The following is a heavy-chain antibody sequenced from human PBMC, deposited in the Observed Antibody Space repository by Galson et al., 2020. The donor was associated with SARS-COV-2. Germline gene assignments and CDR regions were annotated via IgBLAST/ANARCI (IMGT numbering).Heavy chain of an antibody. Sequence: GESLKISCTTSGFTFSGSALHWVRQASGKGLEWVGQIAARVDNYATTYSASVRGRFIISRDESKNTVYLQMNSLRTEDTAVYYCSRRTPHGVLPYFYDSSAWGQGTLVTVSS. J-gene: IGHJ4*02. D-gene: IGHD3-22*01. V-gene: IGHV3-73*01. CDR2: IAARVDNYAT. CDR1: GFTFSGSA. CDR3: SRRTPHGVLPYFYDSSA.